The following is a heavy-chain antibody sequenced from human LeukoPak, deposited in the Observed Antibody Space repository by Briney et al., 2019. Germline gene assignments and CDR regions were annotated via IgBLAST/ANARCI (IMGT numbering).Heavy chain of an antibody. J-gene: IGHJ4*02. CDR3: AREVWGPEY. D-gene: IGHD1-14*01. Sequence: PGGSLRLSCAAYGFTFSSYGMHWVRQAPGKGLEWVAVISYDGSNKYYADSVKGRFTISRDNTKNSVYLQMSSLRAEDTAVYYCAREVWGPEYWGQGTLVTVSS. CDR1: GFTFSSYG. V-gene: IGHV3-30*03. CDR2: ISYDGSNK.